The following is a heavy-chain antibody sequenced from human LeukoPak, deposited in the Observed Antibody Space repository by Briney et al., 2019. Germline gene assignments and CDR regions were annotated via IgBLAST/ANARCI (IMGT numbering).Heavy chain of an antibody. CDR2: IYYSGST. V-gene: IGHV4-59*08. Sequence: SQTLSLTCTVSGGSISSNYWSWIRQPPGKGLEWIGYIYYSGSTNYNPSLKSRVTISVDTSKNQFSLKLSSVTAADTAVYYCARQGCSGGSCYYWFDPWGQGTLVTVSS. J-gene: IGHJ5*02. CDR1: GGSISSNY. CDR3: ARQGCSGGSCYYWFDP. D-gene: IGHD2-15*01.